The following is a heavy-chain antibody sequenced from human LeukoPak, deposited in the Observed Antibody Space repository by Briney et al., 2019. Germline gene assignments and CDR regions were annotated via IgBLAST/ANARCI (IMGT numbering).Heavy chain of an antibody. V-gene: IGHV4-34*01. Sequence: SETLSLTCAVYGGSFSGYYWSWIRQPPGKGLEWIGEINHSGSTNYNPSLKSRVTISVDTSKNQFSLKLSSVTAADTAVYYCPRVRLPYYYYMDVWGKGTTVTVSS. CDR2: INHSGST. J-gene: IGHJ6*03. CDR1: GGSFSGYY. CDR3: PRVRLPYYYYMDV. D-gene: IGHD5-12*01.